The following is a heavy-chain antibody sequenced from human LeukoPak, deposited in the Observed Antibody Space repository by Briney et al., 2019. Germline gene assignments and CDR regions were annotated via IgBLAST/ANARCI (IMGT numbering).Heavy chain of an antibody. CDR1: GFTFSNYI. V-gene: IGHV3-48*02. CDR2: ISSSSSPI. CDR3: ARVNWNDVGSFDY. Sequence: PGGSLRLSCAASGFTFSNYIMNWVRQAPGKGLEWLSYISSSSSPIYYADSVKGRFTISGDNAKNSLYLQMNSLRDEDTDVYYCARVNWNDVGSFDYWGQGTLVTVSS. D-gene: IGHD1-20*01. J-gene: IGHJ4*02.